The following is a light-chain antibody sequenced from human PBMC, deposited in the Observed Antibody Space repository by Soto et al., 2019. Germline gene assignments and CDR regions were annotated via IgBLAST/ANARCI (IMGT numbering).Light chain of an antibody. CDR3: QQYCSSPRT. J-gene: IGKJ2*01. CDR2: GAS. CDR1: QSVSSTY. V-gene: IGKV3-20*01. Sequence: EIVLTQSPGTVSLSPGERAAFSCRASQSVSSTYLAWYQQKPGQAPRRLIYGASSRATGIPDRFSGSGSGTDLTLTISRLEPEDFAVYYCQQYCSSPRTFGQGTKLEIK.